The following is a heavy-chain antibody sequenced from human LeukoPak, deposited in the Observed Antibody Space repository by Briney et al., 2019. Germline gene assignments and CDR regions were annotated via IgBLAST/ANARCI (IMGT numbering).Heavy chain of an antibody. Sequence: ASVKVSCKASGYTFTGYYMHWVRQAPGQGLEWMGWINPNSGGTNYAQKFQGRVTMTRDTSISTAYMELSRLRSDDTAVYYCARAVNWNVGDFDYWGQGTLVTVSS. D-gene: IGHD1-20*01. V-gene: IGHV1-2*02. CDR3: ARAVNWNVGDFDY. CDR2: INPNSGGT. CDR1: GYTFTGYY. J-gene: IGHJ4*02.